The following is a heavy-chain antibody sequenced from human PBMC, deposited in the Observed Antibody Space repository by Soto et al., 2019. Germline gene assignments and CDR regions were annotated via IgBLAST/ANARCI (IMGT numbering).Heavy chain of an antibody. CDR3: ARLLTTVDDAFDI. Sequence: GESLKISCKGSGYSFTSYWISWVRQMPGKGLEWMGRIDPSDSYTNYSPSFQGHVTTSADKSISSAYLQWSSLKASDTAMYYCARLLTTVDDAFDIWGQGTMVTVSS. J-gene: IGHJ3*02. V-gene: IGHV5-10-1*01. CDR1: GYSFTSYW. CDR2: IDPSDSYT. D-gene: IGHD4-17*01.